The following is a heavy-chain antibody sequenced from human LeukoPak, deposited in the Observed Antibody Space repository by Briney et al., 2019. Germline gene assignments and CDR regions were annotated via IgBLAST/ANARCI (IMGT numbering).Heavy chain of an antibody. D-gene: IGHD3-22*01. V-gene: IGHV1-2*02. Sequence: ASVKVSCKASGYTFTGYYMHWVRQAPGQGLEWMGWINPNSGDTDYAQKFQGRVTMTRDTSISTAYMELSRLRSDDTAVYYCARRHYYDSSGYSDYWGQGTLVTVSS. CDR1: GYTFTGYY. J-gene: IGHJ4*02. CDR2: INPNSGDT. CDR3: ARRHYYDSSGYSDY.